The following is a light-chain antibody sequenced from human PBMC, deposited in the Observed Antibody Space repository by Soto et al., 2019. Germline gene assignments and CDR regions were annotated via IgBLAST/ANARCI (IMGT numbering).Light chain of an antibody. CDR1: ESVSKY. CDR2: DTS. J-gene: IGKJ3*01. Sequence: IVLTQSPATLSLSPGERGTFSCRASESVSKYLAWYQHKPGQAPRLLIYDTSSRAVGIPARFTGSGSGTDFTLTISSLESEDFAVYFCQQRGDWPVTFGPGTKV. V-gene: IGKV3-11*01. CDR3: QQRGDWPVT.